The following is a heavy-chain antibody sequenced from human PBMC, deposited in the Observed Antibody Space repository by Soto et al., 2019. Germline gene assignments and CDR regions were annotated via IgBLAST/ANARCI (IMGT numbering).Heavy chain of an antibody. J-gene: IGHJ4*02. CDR3: VRGRGDYFDTSGSSFDL. CDR2: IYINGTT. CDR1: GGSIGTYY. Sequence: SETLSLTCTASGGSIGTYYWRWIRQSACPGLEWRGRIYINGTTNYNPSLKRRVAMSLDTSKSQVSLKLSSVTVADTAVHYRVRGRGDYFDTSGSSFDLWGQGILLTVSS. D-gene: IGHD3-22*01. V-gene: IGHV4-4*07.